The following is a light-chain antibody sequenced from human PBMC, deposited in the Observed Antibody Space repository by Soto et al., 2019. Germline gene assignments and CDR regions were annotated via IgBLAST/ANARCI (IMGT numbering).Light chain of an antibody. V-gene: IGKV1-8*01. CDR1: QGISSY. Sequence: AIPMTQSPYSLSASTRDRVTITCRASQGISSYLAWYQQKPGKAPKLLIYAASSLQSGVPSRFSGSGSGTDFTLTISSLQPEDFATYYCQQSYSTPRVTFGGGTKVDIK. CDR3: QQSYSTPRVT. J-gene: IGKJ4*01. CDR2: AAS.